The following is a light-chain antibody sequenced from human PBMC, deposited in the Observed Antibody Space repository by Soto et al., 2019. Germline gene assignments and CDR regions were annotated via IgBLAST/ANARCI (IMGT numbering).Light chain of an antibody. V-gene: IGLV2-14*01. CDR2: EVS. CDR1: SNDVGGYNY. CDR3: SSYTTSSPYV. J-gene: IGLJ1*01. Sequence: QSALTQPASVSGSPGQSVTISCTGTSNDVGGYNYVSWCQQHPGKAPKLVIYEVSHRPSGISGRFSGSKSGNTASLTISGLQVDDEADYFCSSYTTSSPYVFGAGTKLTVL.